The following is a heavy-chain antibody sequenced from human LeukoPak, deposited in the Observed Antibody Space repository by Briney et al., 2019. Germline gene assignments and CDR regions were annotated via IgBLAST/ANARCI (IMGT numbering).Heavy chain of an antibody. J-gene: IGHJ6*03. Sequence: ASVKVSCKASGYTFTSHFMHWVRQAPGQGLEWMGIINPRGGSTSYTQKFQGRVTMTRDTSISTAYMELSRLRSDDTAVYYCARLVSSSGYYYYYYMDVWGKGTTVTVSS. CDR1: GYTFTSHF. D-gene: IGHD6-6*01. CDR3: ARLVSSSGYYYYYYMDV. V-gene: IGHV1-46*01. CDR2: INPRGGST.